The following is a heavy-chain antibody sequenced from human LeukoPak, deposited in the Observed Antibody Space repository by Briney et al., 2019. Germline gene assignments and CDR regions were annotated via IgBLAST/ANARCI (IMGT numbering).Heavy chain of an antibody. Sequence: GGSLRLSCAASGFTFSSYAMSWVRQAPGKGLEWVSAISGSGGSTYYADSVKGRFTISRDNSKSTLYLQMNSLRAEDTAVYYCANLALPYSSSWLDYYYYGMDVWGQGTTVTVSS. D-gene: IGHD6-13*01. J-gene: IGHJ6*02. CDR1: GFTFSSYA. CDR3: ANLALPYSSSWLDYYYYGMDV. V-gene: IGHV3-23*01. CDR2: ISGSGGST.